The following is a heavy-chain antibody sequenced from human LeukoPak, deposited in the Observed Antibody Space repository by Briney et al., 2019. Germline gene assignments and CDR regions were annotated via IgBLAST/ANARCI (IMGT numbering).Heavy chain of an antibody. D-gene: IGHD3-10*01. Sequence: SVKVSCKASGGTFSSYTISWVRQAPGQGLEWMGRIIPILGIANYAQKFQGRVTITADKSTSTAYMELSSLRSEDTAVYYCARDLRGDRITMVRGAFGSWAFDIWGQGTMVTVSS. V-gene: IGHV1-69*04. CDR1: GGTFSSYT. CDR3: ARDLRGDRITMVRGAFGSWAFDI. CDR2: IIPILGIA. J-gene: IGHJ3*02.